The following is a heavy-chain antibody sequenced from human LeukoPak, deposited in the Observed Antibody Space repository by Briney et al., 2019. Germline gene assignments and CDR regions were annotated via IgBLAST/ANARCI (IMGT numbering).Heavy chain of an antibody. Sequence: GGSLRLSCAASGITFSSHAMSWVRQAPGKGLEWVSLISGSGGHTYYGDSVKGRFTISRDNSTNRLYLQMNSLRPGDTAVYYCAKGGAATMRDGYNYYYYYMEVWGRGTTVTVSS. CDR2: ISGSGGHT. CDR3: AKGGAATMRDGYNYYYYYMEV. J-gene: IGHJ6*03. V-gene: IGHV3-23*01. D-gene: IGHD5-24*01. CDR1: GITFSSHA.